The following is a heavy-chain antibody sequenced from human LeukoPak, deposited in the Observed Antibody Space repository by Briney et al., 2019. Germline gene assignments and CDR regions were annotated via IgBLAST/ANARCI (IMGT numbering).Heavy chain of an antibody. CDR3: ARDRAGSAWYTTFDY. D-gene: IGHD6-19*01. V-gene: IGHV1-18*01. Sequence: GASVKVSCKASGYTFTSFGISWVRQAPGQGLERMGWISTYNGNTNYAQKLQGRVTMTTDTSTSRVYMDLRSLRSDDTAVYYCARDRAGSAWYTTFDYWGQGTLVTVSS. CDR2: ISTYNGNT. CDR1: GYTFTSFG. J-gene: IGHJ4*02.